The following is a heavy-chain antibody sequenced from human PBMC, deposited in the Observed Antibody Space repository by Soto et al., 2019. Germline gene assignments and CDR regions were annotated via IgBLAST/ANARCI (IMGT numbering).Heavy chain of an antibody. J-gene: IGHJ3*01. V-gene: IGHV3-74*01. CDR2: IHSDGSST. CDR1: GFTFSYYW. D-gene: IGHD1-26*01. CDR3: ARGDRGAFDL. Sequence: EVQLLESGGGLVQPGESLRLSCAASGFTFSYYWMHWVRQAPGMGLVWVSRIHSDGSSTTYEDSVKGRFTISRDNARNTLYLQMNSRRAEDKAVYYCARGDRGAFDLWGQGTVLTVSA.